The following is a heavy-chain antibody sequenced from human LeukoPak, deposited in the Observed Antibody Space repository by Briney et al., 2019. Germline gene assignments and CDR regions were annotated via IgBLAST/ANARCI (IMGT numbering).Heavy chain of an antibody. CDR3: AREGGYSSSWYDY. Sequence: SETLSLTCTVSGGSISNYYWNWIRQPPRKGLEWIGYIYDSVSTNYNPSLKSRVTISVDTSKNQFSLKLSSVTAADTAIYYCAREGGYSSSWYDYWGKGTLVAVSS. V-gene: IGHV4-59*01. D-gene: IGHD6-13*01. J-gene: IGHJ4*02. CDR2: IYDSVST. CDR1: GGSISNYY.